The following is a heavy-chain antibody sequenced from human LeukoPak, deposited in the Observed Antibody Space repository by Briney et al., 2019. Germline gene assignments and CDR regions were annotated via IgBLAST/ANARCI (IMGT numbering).Heavy chain of an antibody. V-gene: IGHV3-49*04. CDR3: TRRGVTTYYYYMDV. J-gene: IGHJ6*03. D-gene: IGHD3-10*01. CDR2: IRSKAYGGTT. Sequence: GRSLRLSCTASGFTFGDYAMSWVRQAPGKGLEWVGFIRSKAYGGTTEYAASVKGRFTISRDDSKSIAYLQMNSLKTEDTAVYYCTRRGVTTYYYYMDVWGKGTTVTVSS. CDR1: GFTFGDYA.